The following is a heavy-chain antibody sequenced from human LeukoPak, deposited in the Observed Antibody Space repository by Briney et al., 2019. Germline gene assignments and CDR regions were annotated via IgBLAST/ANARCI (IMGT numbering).Heavy chain of an antibody. V-gene: IGHV4-30-4*01. CDR3: ARGGLYDSSGYYQFDY. Sequence: SQTLSLTCTVSGGSISSGDYYWSWIRQPPGKGLEWIGYIYYSGSTYYNPSLKSRVTISVDTSKNQFSLKLSSVTAADTAVYYCARGGLYDSSGYYQFDYWGQGTLVTVSS. D-gene: IGHD3-22*01. CDR1: GGSISSGDYY. J-gene: IGHJ4*02. CDR2: IYYSGST.